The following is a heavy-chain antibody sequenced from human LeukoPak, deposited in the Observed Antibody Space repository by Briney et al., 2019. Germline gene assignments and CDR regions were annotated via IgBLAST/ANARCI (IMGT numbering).Heavy chain of an antibody. CDR1: GYTFTSYD. Sequence: ASVKVSCKASGYTFTSYDINWVRQATGQGLEWMGWMNPNSGNTGYAQKFQGRVTMTRNTSISTAYMELSSLRSGDTAVYYCARGRKYCSSTSCSKVFDYWGQGTLVTVSS. CDR2: MNPNSGNT. CDR3: ARGRKYCSSTSCSKVFDY. J-gene: IGHJ4*02. D-gene: IGHD2-2*01. V-gene: IGHV1-8*01.